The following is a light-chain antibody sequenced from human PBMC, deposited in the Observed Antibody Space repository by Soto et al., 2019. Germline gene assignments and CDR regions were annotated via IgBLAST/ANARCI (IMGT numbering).Light chain of an antibody. J-gene: IGLJ2*01. CDR3: SSYTSSSNLVV. CDR1: SSDVGGYNY. CDR2: EVS. Sequence: QSALTQPASVSGSPGQSITISCTGTSSDVGGYNYVSWYQQHPGKAPKLMIYEVSNRPSGVSNRFSGSKSGNTASLTISGLQPEDEADYYCSSYTSSSNLVVFGGGTKVTVL. V-gene: IGLV2-14*01.